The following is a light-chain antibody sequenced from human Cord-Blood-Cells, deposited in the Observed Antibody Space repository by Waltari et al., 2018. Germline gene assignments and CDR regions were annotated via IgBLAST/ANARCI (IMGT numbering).Light chain of an antibody. V-gene: IGKV1-39*01. Sequence: DIQMTQSPSSLSASVGDRVTITCRASQSISSYLNWYQQKPGKAPKHLIYAASSLQSGVPSRFSGSGSGTDFTLTISSLQPEDFATDYCQQSYSTPVTFGPWTKVDIK. CDR1: QSISSY. CDR2: AAS. J-gene: IGKJ3*01. CDR3: QQSYSTPVT.